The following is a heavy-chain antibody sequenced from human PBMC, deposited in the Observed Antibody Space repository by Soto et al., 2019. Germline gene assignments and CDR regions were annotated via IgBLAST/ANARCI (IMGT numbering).Heavy chain of an antibody. V-gene: IGHV2-5*02. D-gene: IGHD1-26*01. CDR2: IYWDDDK. CDR3: PLRHSRDGRYFDL. Sequence: QITLKESGPTLVKPTQTLTLTCTFSGFSLSTSGVGVGWIRQPPGKALGWLALIYWDDDKRYSPPLKSRLTXPXDXXETQEVLTINNMDLVDTATYYCPLRHSRDGRYFDLWGRGTQLTVSS. CDR1: GFSLSTSGVG. J-gene: IGHJ2*01.